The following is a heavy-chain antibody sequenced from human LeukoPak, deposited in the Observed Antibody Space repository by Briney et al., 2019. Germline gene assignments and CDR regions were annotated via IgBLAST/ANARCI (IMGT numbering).Heavy chain of an antibody. CDR2: ISGSGGST. CDR1: GFTCSSYA. Sequence: GGSLRLXCAASGFTCSSYAMRWVRQAPGKGLEWVSAISGSGGSTYYADSVKGRFTISRDNSKNTLYLQMNSLRAEDTAVYYCAKDGTGYSSGWFDYWGQGTLVTVSS. CDR3: AKDGTGYSSGWFDY. D-gene: IGHD6-19*01. J-gene: IGHJ5*01. V-gene: IGHV3-23*01.